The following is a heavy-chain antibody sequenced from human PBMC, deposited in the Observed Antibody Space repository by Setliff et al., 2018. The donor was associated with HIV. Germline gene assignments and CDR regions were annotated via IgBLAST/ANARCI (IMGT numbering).Heavy chain of an antibody. CDR2: ITSSGTTT. CDR1: GFSFSDYY. CDR3: AIIRVNGSPY. Sequence: GSLRLSCAASGFSFSDYYMTWVRQAPGRGLEWVPYITSSGTTTLYGDSMRGRFTASRDNAESSMYLQMNNLRAEDTAVYYCAIIRVNGSPYWGQGTPVTVSS. V-gene: IGHV3-11*04. D-gene: IGHD3-10*01. J-gene: IGHJ4*02.